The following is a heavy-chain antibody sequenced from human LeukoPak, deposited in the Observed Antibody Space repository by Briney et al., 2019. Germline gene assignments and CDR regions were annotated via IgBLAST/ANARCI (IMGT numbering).Heavy chain of an antibody. V-gene: IGHV3-48*02. CDR1: GFTFSDYS. CDR2: ISSSSSTI. CDR3: ARSEYYDSSGYYYVDFDY. D-gene: IGHD3-22*01. Sequence: GGSLRLSCAASGFTFSDYSMNWVRQAPGKGLEWVSYISSSSSTIYYADSVKGRFTISRDNAKNSLYLQMNSLRDEDTAVYYCARSEYYDSSGYYYVDFDYWGQGTLVTVSS. J-gene: IGHJ4*02.